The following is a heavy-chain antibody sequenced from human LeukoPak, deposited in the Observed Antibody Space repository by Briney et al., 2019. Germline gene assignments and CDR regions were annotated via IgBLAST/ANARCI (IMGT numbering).Heavy chain of an antibody. V-gene: IGHV3-30-3*01. CDR3: ARDPRLYSSSWHFDY. Sequence: PGRSLRLSCAASGFTFSSYAMHWVRQAPGKGLEWVAVISYDGSNKYYADSVKGRFTISRDNSKNTLYLQMNSLRAEDTAVYYCARDPRLYSSSWHFDYWGQGTLVTVSS. J-gene: IGHJ4*02. CDR1: GFTFSSYA. D-gene: IGHD6-13*01. CDR2: ISYDGSNK.